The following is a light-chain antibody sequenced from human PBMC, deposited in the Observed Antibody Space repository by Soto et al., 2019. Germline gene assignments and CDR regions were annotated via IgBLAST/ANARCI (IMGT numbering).Light chain of an antibody. Sequence: ETVLTKSPGTVSLSPGESATLSCRASKSIGQRYLAWFQHKPGQAPRLRIYGASTRATGSPDRFRSSGSGTDFTLTVSRLESEDCAECYCQQYAESPLTFGGGTKVEIK. J-gene: IGKJ4*01. CDR1: KSIGQRY. CDR3: QQYAESPLT. CDR2: GAS. V-gene: IGKV3-20*01.